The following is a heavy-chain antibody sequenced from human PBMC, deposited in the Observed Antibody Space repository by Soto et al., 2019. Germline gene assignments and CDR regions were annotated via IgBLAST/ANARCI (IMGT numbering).Heavy chain of an antibody. CDR2: ISNDGSNE. CDR3: ARIGGSVGSYYNLRYYFDY. D-gene: IGHD3-10*01. V-gene: IGHV3-30*03. J-gene: IGHJ4*02. CDR1: GFTFRWFG. Sequence: GGSLRLSCAGSGFTFRWFGMNWVRQAPGKRLEWVARISNDGSNEYYVDSVKGRFTISRDNSKNTLYLQMDSLRSEDTAVYYCARIGGSVGSYYNLRYYFDYWGQGTLVTVSS.